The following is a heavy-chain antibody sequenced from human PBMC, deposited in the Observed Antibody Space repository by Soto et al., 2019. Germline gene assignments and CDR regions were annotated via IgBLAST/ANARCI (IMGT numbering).Heavy chain of an antibody. CDR1: GYTFTSYY. Sequence: QVQLVQSGAEVKKPGASVKVSCKASGYTFTSYYMHWVRQAPGQGLEWMGIINPSGGSTSYAQKFQGRVTMTRDTSTSTVYMELSSLRSEDTAVYYCARASQPYYDRPQNWFDPWGQGTLVTVSS. CDR3: ARASQPYYDRPQNWFDP. CDR2: INPSGGST. V-gene: IGHV1-46*01. D-gene: IGHD3-22*01. J-gene: IGHJ5*02.